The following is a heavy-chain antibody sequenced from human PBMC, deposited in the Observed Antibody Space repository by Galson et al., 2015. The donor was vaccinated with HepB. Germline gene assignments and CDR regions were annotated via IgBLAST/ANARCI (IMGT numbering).Heavy chain of an antibody. V-gene: IGHV3-64*01. Sequence: SLRLSCAASGFTFSSYAMHWVRQAPGKGLEYVSAISSNGGSTYYANSVKGRFTISRDNSKNTLYLQMGSLRAEDMAVYYCARGRRWLYYFDYWGQGTLVTVSS. CDR3: ARGRRWLYYFDY. J-gene: IGHJ4*02. D-gene: IGHD6-19*01. CDR2: ISSNGGST. CDR1: GFTFSSYA.